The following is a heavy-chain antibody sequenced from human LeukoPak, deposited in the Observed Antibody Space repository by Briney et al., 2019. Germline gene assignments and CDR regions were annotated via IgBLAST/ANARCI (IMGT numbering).Heavy chain of an antibody. V-gene: IGHV3-30*18. CDR2: ISSDGRNK. Sequence: PGRSLRLSCAASGFTFSRFGMHWVRQAPGMGLEWVAVISSDGRNKFYGDSVKGRFTISTDNSKNTVYLQMSSLRPEDTAVYYCAKDSLATSGSYLGNWFDPWDQGTLVAVSS. J-gene: IGHJ5*02. CDR3: AKDSLATSGSYLGNWFDP. CDR1: GFTFSRFG. D-gene: IGHD3-10*01.